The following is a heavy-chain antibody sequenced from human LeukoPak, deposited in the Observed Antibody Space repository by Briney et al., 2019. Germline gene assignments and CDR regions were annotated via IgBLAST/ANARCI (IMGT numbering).Heavy chain of an antibody. J-gene: IGHJ3*02. CDR2: ISAYYGNT. V-gene: IGHV1-18*01. CDR3: ARVPTSAFTRDDAFDI. CDR1: GYTFTSYG. Sequence: ASVKVSCKASGYTFTSYGISWVRQAPGQGLEWMGWISAYYGNTNYAQKFQGRVTITTDESTSTAYMELSSLRSEDTAVYYCARVPTSAFTRDDAFDIWGQGTMVTVSS.